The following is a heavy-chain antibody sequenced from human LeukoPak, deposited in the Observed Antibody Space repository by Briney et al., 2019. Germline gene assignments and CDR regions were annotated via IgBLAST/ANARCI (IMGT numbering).Heavy chain of an antibody. CDR3: ARAIRIAAAGTYWFDH. CDR1: CPFISMYC. V-gene: IGHV4-4*07. D-gene: IGHD6-13*01. Sequence: PAPTLSLTCTVACPFISMYCWSSVRQPAGKGLDRIGRSPNSGSTYHNDSLKSRVTMSVDMSKNQFSLKMSSVTAEDTAVYYCARAIRIAAAGTYWFDHWGQGTLVTVSS. J-gene: IGHJ5*02. CDR2: SPNSGST.